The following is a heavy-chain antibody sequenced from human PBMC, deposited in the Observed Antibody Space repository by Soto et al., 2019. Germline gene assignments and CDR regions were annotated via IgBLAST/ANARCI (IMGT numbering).Heavy chain of an antibody. CDR2: ISGSGFKK. CDR1: GFIFENFG. J-gene: IGHJ5*02. V-gene: IGHV3-23*01. Sequence: GGSLRLSCAASGFIFENFGMSWVRQAPGKGLEWISSISGSGFKKYYADSVKGRFTISRDNSKSTVYLELNNLSAEDAAVYHCAKNQGVELVPLATVDWFDPWGQGSVVTVSS. D-gene: IGHD1-26*01. CDR3: AKNQGVELVPLATVDWFDP.